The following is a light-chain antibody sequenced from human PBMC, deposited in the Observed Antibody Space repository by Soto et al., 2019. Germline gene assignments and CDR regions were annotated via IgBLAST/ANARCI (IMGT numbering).Light chain of an antibody. CDR2: EVS. J-gene: IGLJ3*02. Sequence: QSALTQPPSASGSPGQSVTISCTGTSSDIGAYNYVSWYQQHPGKAPKLMIHEVSKRPSGVPDRFSCSKSGNTASLTVSGLQAEDEADYYCSSYAGSNDRWVFGRGTKLPVL. CDR1: SSDIGAYNY. V-gene: IGLV2-8*01. CDR3: SSYAGSNDRWV.